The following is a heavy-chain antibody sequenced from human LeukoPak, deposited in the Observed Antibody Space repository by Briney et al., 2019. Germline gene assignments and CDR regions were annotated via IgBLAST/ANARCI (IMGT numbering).Heavy chain of an antibody. CDR2: IRPSTGDT. CDR3: ARVRDYLFDY. J-gene: IGHJ4*02. D-gene: IGHD2/OR15-2a*01. V-gene: IGHV1-18*01. CDR1: GYTFTSHG. Sequence: ASVKVSCKASGYTFTSHGISWVRQAPGQGLEWMAWIRPSTGDTDYALNLQGRVTLTTDTSTSTAYMELRSLRSDDTAVYYCARVRDYLFDYWGQGTLVTVSS.